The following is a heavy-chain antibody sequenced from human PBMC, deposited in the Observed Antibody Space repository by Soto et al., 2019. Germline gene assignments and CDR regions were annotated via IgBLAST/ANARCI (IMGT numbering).Heavy chain of an antibody. V-gene: IGHV1-69*06. CDR1: GGHFSSYS. Sequence: ASVKASCKASGGHFSSYSISCVRHAPGQGVEWMGGIIPIFGTANYAQKFQGGVTITADKSTSTAYMELSRLRSEDTAVYYCAKRAYCSGGSCFKPGFDYWGQGTMVTVSS. D-gene: IGHD2-15*01. J-gene: IGHJ4*02. CDR2: IIPIFGTA. CDR3: AKRAYCSGGSCFKPGFDY.